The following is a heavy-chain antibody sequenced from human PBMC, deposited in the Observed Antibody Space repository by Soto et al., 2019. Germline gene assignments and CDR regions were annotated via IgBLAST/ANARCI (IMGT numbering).Heavy chain of an antibody. CDR3: ANGGSGRTKWFDY. J-gene: IGHJ4*02. Sequence: EVQLLESGGGLVQPGGSLRLSCAASGFTFSSYAMTWVRQAPGKGLELVSAITGSGGTTYYADSVKGRFTISRDNSKNTLYLQMNSLGGEDTDAYYCANGGSGRTKWFDYWGQGTLVTVSS. CDR1: GFTFSSYA. CDR2: ITGSGGTT. D-gene: IGHD6-19*01. V-gene: IGHV3-23*01.